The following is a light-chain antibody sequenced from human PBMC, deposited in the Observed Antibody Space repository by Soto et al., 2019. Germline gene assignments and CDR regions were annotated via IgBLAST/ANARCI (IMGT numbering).Light chain of an antibody. Sequence: QSALTQPASVSGSPGQSITISCTGAISDVGIYNYVSWYQQHPGKAPKLIIYDVSNRPSGVSNRFSGSKSGNTASLTISGLQAEDEADYYCSSYTSSRTLDVFGTGTKVTVL. J-gene: IGLJ1*01. CDR1: ISDVGIYNY. CDR3: SSYTSSRTLDV. V-gene: IGLV2-14*01. CDR2: DVS.